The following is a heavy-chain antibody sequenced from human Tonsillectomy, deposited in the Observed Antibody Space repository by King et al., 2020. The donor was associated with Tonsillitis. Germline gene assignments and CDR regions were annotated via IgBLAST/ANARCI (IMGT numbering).Heavy chain of an antibody. CDR3: AKDQLWIWYYFDY. Sequence: VQLVESGGDLVQPGGSLRLSCAASGFTFSTYAMSWVRQAPGKGLEWVSGISASGGSTYYADSVKGRFTISRDNSKKTLYLQMNSLRAEDTAVYFCAKDQLWIWYYFDYWGQGTLVTVSS. D-gene: IGHD7-27*01. J-gene: IGHJ4*02. CDR2: ISASGGST. CDR1: GFTFSTYA. V-gene: IGHV3-23*04.